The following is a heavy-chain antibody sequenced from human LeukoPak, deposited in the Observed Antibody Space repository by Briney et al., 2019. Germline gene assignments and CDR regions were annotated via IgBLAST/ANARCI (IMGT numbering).Heavy chain of an antibody. J-gene: IGHJ3*02. V-gene: IGHV3-21*01. Sequence: PGGSLRLSCAASGFTFSSYSMNWVRQAPGKGLEWVSSISSSSSYIYYADSVKGRFTISRDNAKNSLYLQMNSLRAEDTAVYYCARMRGSSWPINDAFDIWGQGTMVTVSS. D-gene: IGHD6-13*01. CDR1: GFTFSSYS. CDR2: ISSSSSYI. CDR3: ARMRGSSWPINDAFDI.